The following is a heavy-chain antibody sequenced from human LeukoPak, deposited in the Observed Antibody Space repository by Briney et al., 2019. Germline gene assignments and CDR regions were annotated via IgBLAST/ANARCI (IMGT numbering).Heavy chain of an antibody. CDR1: GGSISSYY. J-gene: IGHJ3*02. CDR2: IYYSGST. V-gene: IGHV4-59*01. CDR3: ARRYDYVWGSYRLPDAFDI. Sequence: PSETLSLTCTVSGGSISSYYWSWIRQPPGKGLEWIGYIYYSGSTNYNPSLKSRVTISVDTSKNQFSLKLSSVTAADTAVYYCARRYDYVWGSYRLPDAFDIWGQGTMVTVSS. D-gene: IGHD3-16*02.